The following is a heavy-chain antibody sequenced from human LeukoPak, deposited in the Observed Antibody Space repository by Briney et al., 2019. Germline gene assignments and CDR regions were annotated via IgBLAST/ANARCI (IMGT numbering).Heavy chain of an antibody. J-gene: IGHJ5*02. CDR1: GFTFGSYG. Sequence: GGSLRLSCAASGFTFGSYGMHWIRQAPGKGLEWVAVTSHDGSNTYYVDSVKGRFIISRDNSKNTLYLQMNSLRAEDTAEYYCARVSDPRWELTQENWFDPWGQGTLVTVSS. CDR3: ARVSDPRWELTQENWFDP. CDR2: TSHDGSNT. D-gene: IGHD1-26*01. V-gene: IGHV3-30*03.